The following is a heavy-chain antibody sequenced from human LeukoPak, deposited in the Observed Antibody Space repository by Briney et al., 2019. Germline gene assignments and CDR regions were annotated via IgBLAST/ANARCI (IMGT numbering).Heavy chain of an antibody. CDR1: GFTVSDNY. CDR3: SRLSAMLRGPEPFYYFEY. Sequence: GGSLRLSCAASGFTVSDNYMSWVRQAPGKGLEWVSVIYSGGSTYYADSVKGRFTISRDNSKNTLYLQMNSLRAEDTAVYYCSRLSAMLRGPEPFYYFEYWGQGILVTVSS. V-gene: IGHV3-66*01. CDR2: IYSGGST. D-gene: IGHD3-10*01. J-gene: IGHJ4*02.